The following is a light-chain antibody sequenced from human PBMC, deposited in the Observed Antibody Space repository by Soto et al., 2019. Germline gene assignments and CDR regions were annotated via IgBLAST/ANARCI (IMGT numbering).Light chain of an antibody. Sequence: EVVMTQSPATLSVSPGDRATLSCRASQSVNINVAWYQQKPGQAPRLLIYGASTRATGIADRFSGTGSGTEFTLAISSLQSEDFAVYYCQQYSNRPPRTFGQGTKV. CDR1: QSVNIN. J-gene: IGKJ1*01. V-gene: IGKV3-15*01. CDR2: GAS. CDR3: QQYSNRPPRT.